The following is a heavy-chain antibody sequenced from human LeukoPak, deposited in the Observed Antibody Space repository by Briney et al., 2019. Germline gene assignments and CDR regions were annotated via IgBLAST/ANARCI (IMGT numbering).Heavy chain of an antibody. J-gene: IGHJ4*02. CDR3: ARRGWLGNDFDY. V-gene: IGHV4-39*01. Sequence: SETLSLTCTVSGGSISSSSYYWGWIRQPPGKGLEWIGSIYYSGSTYYNPSLKSRVTISVDTSKNQFSLKLSSVTAADTAVYYCARRGWLGNDFDYWGQGTLVTVSS. D-gene: IGHD5-24*01. CDR2: IYYSGST. CDR1: GGSISSSSYY.